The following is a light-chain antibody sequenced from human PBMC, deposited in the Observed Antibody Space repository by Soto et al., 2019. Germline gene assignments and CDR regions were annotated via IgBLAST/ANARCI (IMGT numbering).Light chain of an antibody. J-gene: IGLJ1*01. V-gene: IGLV2-8*01. Sequence: QSVLTQPPSASGSPRQSVAISCTGTSSDVGGYNYVSWYQPHPGKAPKLMIYEVNKRPSGVPDRFSGSKSGNTASLTVSGLQAEDEAEYYCSSYAGSSNVFGTGTKVTVL. CDR3: SSYAGSSNV. CDR2: EVN. CDR1: SSDVGGYNY.